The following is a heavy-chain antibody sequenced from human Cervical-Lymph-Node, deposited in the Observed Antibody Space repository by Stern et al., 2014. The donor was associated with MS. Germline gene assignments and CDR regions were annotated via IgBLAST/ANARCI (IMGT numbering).Heavy chain of an antibody. CDR2: IIPIFGTA. CDR3: ARGRQTEKSKAARHWFDP. CDR1: GGTFSSYA. D-gene: IGHD6-6*01. J-gene: IGHJ5*02. Sequence: VQLVESGAEVKKPGASVKVSCKASGGTFSSYAISWVRQAPGKGLEWMGGIIPIFGTANYAETVQGRVTIPTAQHTITVNLELSSLRSEDTAVYYCARGRQTEKSKAARHWFDPWGQGTLVTVSS. V-gene: IGHV1-69*01.